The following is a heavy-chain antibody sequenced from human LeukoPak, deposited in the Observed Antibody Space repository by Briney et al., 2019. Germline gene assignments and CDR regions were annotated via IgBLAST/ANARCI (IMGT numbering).Heavy chain of an antibody. CDR1: GFTFSDYY. D-gene: IGHD5-18*01. CDR2: INHSGST. V-gene: IGHV4-34*01. Sequence: GSLRLSCAASGFTFSDYYMSWIRQAPGKGLEWIGEINHSGSTNYNPSLKSRVTISVDTSKNQFSLKLSSVTAADTAVYYCARGSSYGYFDYWGQGTLVTVSS. J-gene: IGHJ4*02. CDR3: ARGSSYGYFDY.